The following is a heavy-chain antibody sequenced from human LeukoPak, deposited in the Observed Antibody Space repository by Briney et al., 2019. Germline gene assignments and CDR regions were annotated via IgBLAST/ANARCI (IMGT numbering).Heavy chain of an antibody. Sequence: ASVKVSCKASGYTFTGYYMHWVRQAPGQGLEWMGWINPNSGGTNYAQKFQGRVTMTRDTSISTAYMELSRLRSDDTAVYYCARDTLLLRSSGSPGGWFDPWGQGTLVTVSS. CDR1: GYTFTGYY. J-gene: IGHJ5*02. V-gene: IGHV1-2*02. CDR2: INPNSGGT. D-gene: IGHD3-22*01. CDR3: ARDTLLLRSSGSPGGWFDP.